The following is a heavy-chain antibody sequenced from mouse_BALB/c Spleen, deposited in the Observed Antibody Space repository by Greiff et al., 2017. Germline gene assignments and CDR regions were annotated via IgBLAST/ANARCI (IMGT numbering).Heavy chain of an antibody. J-gene: IGHJ3*01. CDR2: IYYSGTI. CDR1: GISITTGNYR. CDR3: ARRGDYGNYEAY. D-gene: IGHD2-1*01. V-gene: IGHV3-5*02. Sequence: EVQLVESGPGLVKPSQTVSLTCTVTGISITTGNYRWSWIRQFPGNKLEWIGYIYYSGTITYNPSLTSRTTITRDTSKNQFFLEMNSLTAEDTATYYCARRGDYGNYEAYWGQGTLVTVSA.